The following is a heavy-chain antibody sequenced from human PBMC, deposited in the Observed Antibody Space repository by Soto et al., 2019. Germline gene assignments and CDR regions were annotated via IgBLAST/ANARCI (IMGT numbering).Heavy chain of an antibody. D-gene: IGHD6-13*01. CDR2: ISGSGGST. Sequence: GGSLRLSCAASGFTFNSYAMSWVRQAPGKGLEWVSAISGSGGSTYYADSVKGRFTISRDNSKNTLYLQMNSLRAEDTAVYYCAKGGLSGWYIRFDPWGQGTLVTVSS. V-gene: IGHV3-23*01. CDR3: AKGGLSGWYIRFDP. CDR1: GFTFNSYA. J-gene: IGHJ5*02.